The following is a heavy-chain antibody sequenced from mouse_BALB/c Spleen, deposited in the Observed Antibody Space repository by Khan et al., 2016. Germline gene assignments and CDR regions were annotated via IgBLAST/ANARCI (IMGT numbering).Heavy chain of an antibody. CDR3: AREGLRRGFAY. J-gene: IGHJ3*01. CDR1: GFTFSDYY. Sequence: EVELVESGGGLVKPGGSLKLSCAASGFTFSDYYMSWVRQTPEKRLEWVATISDGGSYTYYPDSGTGRFTLYRDHAKNNLYLQMSSLKSEDTAMYYCAREGLRRGFAYWGQGTLVTVSA. D-gene: IGHD2-4*01. V-gene: IGHV5-4*02. CDR2: ISDGGSYT.